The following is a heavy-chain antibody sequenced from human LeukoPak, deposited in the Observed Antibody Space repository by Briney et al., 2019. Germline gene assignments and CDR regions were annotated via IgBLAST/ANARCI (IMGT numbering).Heavy chain of an antibody. D-gene: IGHD4-23*01. V-gene: IGHV1-8*03. CDR3: ARGPRWAKTNFDY. Sequence: ASVKVSCKASGYTFTSYDISWVRRATGQGLEWMGWMNPNSGNTGYAQKFQGRVTITRNTSISTAYMELSSLRSEDTAVYYCARGPRWAKTNFDYWGQGTLVTVSS. CDR1: GYTFTSYD. CDR2: MNPNSGNT. J-gene: IGHJ4*02.